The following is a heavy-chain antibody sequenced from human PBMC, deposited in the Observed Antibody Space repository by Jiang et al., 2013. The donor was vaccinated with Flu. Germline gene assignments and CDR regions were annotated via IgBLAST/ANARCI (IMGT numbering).Heavy chain of an antibody. CDR3: ARLGTGSYCSGGGCYSDY. D-gene: IGHD2-15*01. J-gene: IGHJ4*02. CDR1: GYSFTNYW. V-gene: IGHV5-51*01. Sequence: SLKISCKGSGYSFTNYWIVWVRQMPGKGLEWMGIIYPGDSDTRYSPSFQGQVTISADKSVSTAYLQWSSLKVSDTAMYYCARLGTGSYCSGGGCYSDYWGQGTLVTVSS. CDR2: IYPGDSDT.